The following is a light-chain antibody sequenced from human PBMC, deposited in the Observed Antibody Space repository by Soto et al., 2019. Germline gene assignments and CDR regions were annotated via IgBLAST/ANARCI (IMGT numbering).Light chain of an antibody. CDR1: QSVRTNY. CDR2: GAS. CDR3: HEYGSASPT. V-gene: IGKV3-20*01. Sequence: EIVLTQSPGTLSLSPGERATLSCRASQSVRTNYLAWYQRKPGQAPRLLIYGASNRATGIPDRFSGSGSGTACALTITRLEPEDFAVYYCHEYGSASPTFGQGTK. J-gene: IGKJ1*01.